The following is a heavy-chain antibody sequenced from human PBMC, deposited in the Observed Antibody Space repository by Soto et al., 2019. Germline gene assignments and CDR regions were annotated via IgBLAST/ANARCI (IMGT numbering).Heavy chain of an antibody. V-gene: IGHV3-53*01. Sequence: PGGSLRLSCAASGFTVSSNYMSWVRQAPGKGLEWVSVIYSGGSTYYADSVKGRFTISRDNSKNTLYLQMNSLRAEDTAVYYCARAKGEYSSGDYYYYYGMDVWGQGTTVTVSS. CDR2: IYSGGST. CDR3: ARAKGEYSSGDYYYYYGMDV. J-gene: IGHJ6*02. CDR1: GFTVSSNY. D-gene: IGHD6-19*01.